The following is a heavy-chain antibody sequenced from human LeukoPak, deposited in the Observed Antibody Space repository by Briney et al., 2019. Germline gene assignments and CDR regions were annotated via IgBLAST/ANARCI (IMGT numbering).Heavy chain of an antibody. J-gene: IGHJ4*02. V-gene: IGHV3-48*01. CDR2: ISSSSSTI. CDR1: GFTFSNYN. Sequence: GGSLRLSCAASGFTFSNYNMNWVRQAPGKGLEWVSYISSSSSTIYYADSVKGRFTISRDNAKNSLYLQMNSLRAEDTAVFYCARDRGGAYDFWSGYYTGYFDYWGQGTLVTVSS. D-gene: IGHD3-3*01. CDR3: ARDRGGAYDFWSGYYTGYFDY.